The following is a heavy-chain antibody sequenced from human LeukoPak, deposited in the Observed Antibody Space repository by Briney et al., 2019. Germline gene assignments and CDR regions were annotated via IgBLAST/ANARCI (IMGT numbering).Heavy chain of an antibody. Sequence: GGSLRLSCAASGFTFSSYWMHWVRHAPGKGLEWVSSITSSSTYTFYADSVKGRFTISRDNARNSLYLQMNSLRAEDTAVYYCARDPYSGTYGDTYYYYMDVWGKGTTVTISS. V-gene: IGHV3-21*01. CDR3: ARDPYSGTYGDTYYYYMDV. CDR1: GFTFSSYW. CDR2: ITSSSTYT. D-gene: IGHD1-26*01. J-gene: IGHJ6*03.